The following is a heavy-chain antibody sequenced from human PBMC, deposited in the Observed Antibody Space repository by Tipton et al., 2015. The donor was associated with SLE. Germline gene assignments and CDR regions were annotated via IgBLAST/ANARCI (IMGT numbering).Heavy chain of an antibody. D-gene: IGHD3-16*01. Sequence: LRLSCAVYGGSFSGYYWSWIRQPPGKGLEWIGEINHSGSTNYNPSLESRVTISVDTSKNQFSLKLSSVTAADTAVYYCASGAAGEGCYFDYWGQGTLVTVSS. J-gene: IGHJ4*02. V-gene: IGHV4-34*01. CDR1: GGSFSGYY. CDR2: INHSGST. CDR3: ASGAAGEGCYFDY.